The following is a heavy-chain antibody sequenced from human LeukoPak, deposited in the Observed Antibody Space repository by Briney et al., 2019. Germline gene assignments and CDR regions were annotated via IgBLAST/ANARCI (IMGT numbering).Heavy chain of an antibody. CDR3: ARTTVTSN. CDR1: GFTFSSYA. CDR2: ISYDGSNK. Sequence: GRSLRLSYAASGFTFSSYAMHWVRQAPGKGLEWVAVISYDGSNKYYADSVKGRFTISRDNSKNTLYLQMNSLRAEDTAVYYCARTTVTSNWGQGTLVTVSS. V-gene: IGHV3-30-3*01. J-gene: IGHJ4*02. D-gene: IGHD4-17*01.